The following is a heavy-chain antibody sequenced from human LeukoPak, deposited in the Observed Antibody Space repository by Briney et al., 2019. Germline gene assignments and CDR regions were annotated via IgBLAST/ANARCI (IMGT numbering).Heavy chain of an antibody. Sequence: GASVKVSCKASGYTFTSYGISWVRQAPGQGLEWMGWISAYNGNTNYAQKFQGRVTITRNTSISTAYMELSSLRSEDTAVYYCARGPLRGVRQKNWFDPWGQGTLVTVSS. D-gene: IGHD3-10*01. V-gene: IGHV1-18*01. CDR1: GYTFTSYG. J-gene: IGHJ5*02. CDR2: ISAYNGNT. CDR3: ARGPLRGVRQKNWFDP.